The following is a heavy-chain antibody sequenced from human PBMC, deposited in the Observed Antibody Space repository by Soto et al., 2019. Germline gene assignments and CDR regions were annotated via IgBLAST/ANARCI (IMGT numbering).Heavy chain of an antibody. Sequence: EVQLVETGGGLIQPGGSLRLSCAASGFTVSSNYMSWVRQAPGKGLEWVSVIYSGGSTYYADSVKGRFTISRDNSKNTLYLQMNSMRAEDTAVYYCEREARPRSDYYGMDVWGQWTTVTVS. D-gene: IGHD6-6*01. CDR1: GFTVSSNY. CDR2: IYSGGST. CDR3: EREARPRSDYYGMDV. V-gene: IGHV3-53*02. J-gene: IGHJ6*02.